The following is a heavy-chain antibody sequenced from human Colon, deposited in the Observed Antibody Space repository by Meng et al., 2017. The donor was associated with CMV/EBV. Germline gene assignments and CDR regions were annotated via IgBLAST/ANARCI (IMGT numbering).Heavy chain of an antibody. CDR3: ATTEDVHDSSGYSKRLNY. CDR2: IPYDGSDK. J-gene: IGHJ4*02. D-gene: IGHD3-22*01. Sequence: GGSLRLSCAASGFTFGNHIMHWVRQAPGKGLEWVARIPYDGSDKFVDSVKGRFTISRDNAKNSLSLQMNSLRAEDTAVYYCATTEDVHDSSGYSKRLNYWGQGTLVTVSS. V-gene: IGHV3-30*03. CDR1: GFTFGNHI.